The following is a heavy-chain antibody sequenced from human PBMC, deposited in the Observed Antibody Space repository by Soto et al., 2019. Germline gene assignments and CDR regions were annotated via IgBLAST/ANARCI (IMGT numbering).Heavy chain of an antibody. CDR3: ATASATSYFGMDV. CDR2: VNDSGST. Sequence: SETLSLTCAVYGGSFTGNYRSWIRQPPGKGLEWIGEVNDSGSTNFNPSLKIRVTISVDTSKKQFTLKLTSVTAEDTAVYYCATASATSYFGMDVWGHGTTVTVSS. V-gene: IGHV4-34*01. J-gene: IGHJ6*02. CDR1: GGSFTGNY. D-gene: IGHD1-26*01.